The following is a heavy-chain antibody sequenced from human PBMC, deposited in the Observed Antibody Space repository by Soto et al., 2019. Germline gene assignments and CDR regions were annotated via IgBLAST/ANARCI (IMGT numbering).Heavy chain of an antibody. V-gene: IGHV1-2*02. CDR3: AREPPYDSSGLWYYGMDV. CDR2: VNPNSGGT. J-gene: IGHJ6*02. CDR1: GYTFTGYY. Sequence: ASVKVSCKASGYTFTGYYMHWVRQAPGQGLEWMGWVNPNSGGTNYAQKFQGRVTMTRDTSISTAYMELSRLRSDDTAVYYCAREPPYDSSGLWYYGMDVWGQGTTVTVSS. D-gene: IGHD3-22*01.